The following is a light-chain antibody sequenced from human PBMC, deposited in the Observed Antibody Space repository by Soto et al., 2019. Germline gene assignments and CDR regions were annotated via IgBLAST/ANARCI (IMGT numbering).Light chain of an antibody. V-gene: IGLV2-14*01. J-gene: IGLJ1*01. CDR2: NVN. Sequence: QSALAQSASVSGSPGQSITISCTGTSSDVGNYNYVSWYQQHPGEVPKLIIFNVNNRPSGVSNRFSGSKSGNTASLTISGLQAEDEADYYCSSFISSTTYVFGTGTKLTVL. CDR3: SSFISSTTYV. CDR1: SSDVGNYNY.